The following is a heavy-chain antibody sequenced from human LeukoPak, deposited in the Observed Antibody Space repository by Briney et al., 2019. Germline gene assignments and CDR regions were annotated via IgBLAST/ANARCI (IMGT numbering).Heavy chain of an antibody. CDR2: IYHSGST. J-gene: IGHJ4*02. D-gene: IGHD3-22*01. Sequence: SETLSLTCAVYGGSFSGYYWSWIRQPPGKGLEWIGSIYHSGSTYYNPSLKSRVTISVDTSKNQFSLKLSSVTAADTAVYYCARIRGYSYGYSYYYDSSGYYFFDYWGQGTLVTVSS. V-gene: IGHV4-34*01. CDR1: GGSFSGYY. CDR3: ARIRGYSYGYSYYYDSSGYYFFDY.